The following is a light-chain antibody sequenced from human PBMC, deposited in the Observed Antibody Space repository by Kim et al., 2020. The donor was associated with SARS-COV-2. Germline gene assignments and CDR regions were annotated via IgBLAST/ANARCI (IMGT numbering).Light chain of an antibody. J-gene: IGKJ2*01. CDR3: QTYDTVPYT. CDR2: AVS. V-gene: IGKV1-27*01. Sequence: DVQMTQSPSSLSASVGDRVTITCRASQTIRKYLAWYQQKPGKIPKLLIHAVSILHSGVPSRLSGSGSGTDFALTIRGLQPEDVGTYYCQTYDTVPYTFGQGTKLEI. CDR1: QTIRKY.